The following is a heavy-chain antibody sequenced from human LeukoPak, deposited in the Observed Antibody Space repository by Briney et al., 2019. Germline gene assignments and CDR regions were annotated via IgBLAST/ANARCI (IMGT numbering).Heavy chain of an antibody. D-gene: IGHD3-16*01. J-gene: IGHJ4*02. CDR1: GYTFTHYG. V-gene: IGHV1-18*01. CDR2: INTYNGDT. Sequence: ASVKVSCKASGYTFTHYGITWVRQAPGQGLAWMGWINTYNGDTKRAQKLQGRVTMTTDTSTSTAFMELRSLRSDDSAVYYCARGIRSPLFDYWGLGTLVTVSP. CDR3: ARGIRSPLFDY.